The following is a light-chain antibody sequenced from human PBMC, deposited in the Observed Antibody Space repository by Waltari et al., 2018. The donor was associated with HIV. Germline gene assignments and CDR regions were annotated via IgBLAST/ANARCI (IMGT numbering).Light chain of an antibody. CDR1: QSVSSN. J-gene: IGKJ1*01. CDR3: QQYTNSPPLT. V-gene: IGKV3-15*01. CDR2: GAS. Sequence: EIMMPQSPATLSVSPVERATLSCRARQSVSSNLAWYQQQPDQAPRLLIYGASTRATGSPARFSGSVSGTEVTLTNSSLQSGDFAVYYCQQYTNSPPLTFGAGTKVEI.